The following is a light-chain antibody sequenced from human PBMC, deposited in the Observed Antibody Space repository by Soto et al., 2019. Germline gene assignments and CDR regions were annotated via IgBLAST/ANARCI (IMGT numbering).Light chain of an antibody. J-gene: IGKJ1*01. CDR1: QSVSSY. CDR2: DAS. V-gene: IGKV3-11*01. CDR3: QQRSNWPLIT. Sequence: EIVLTQSPATLSLSPGERATLSCRSSQSVSSYLAWYQQKPGQAPRLLIYDASNRATGIPARFSGSGPGTDFTLTISSLEPEDFAVYYCQQRSNWPLITFGQGTKVDIK.